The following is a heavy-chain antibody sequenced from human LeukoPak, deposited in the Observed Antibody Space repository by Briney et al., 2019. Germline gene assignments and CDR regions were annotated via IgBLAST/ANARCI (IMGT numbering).Heavy chain of an antibody. Sequence: GGSLRLSCAASGFTFSSYWMSWVRQAPGKGLEWVANIKQDGSEKYYVDSVKGRFTISRDNAKNSLYLQMNSLRAEDTAVYYCARERYYDATSYYFDYWGQGTLVTVSS. V-gene: IGHV3-7*01. D-gene: IGHD3-3*01. CDR3: ARERYYDATSYYFDY. J-gene: IGHJ4*02. CDR2: IKQDGSEK. CDR1: GFTFSSYW.